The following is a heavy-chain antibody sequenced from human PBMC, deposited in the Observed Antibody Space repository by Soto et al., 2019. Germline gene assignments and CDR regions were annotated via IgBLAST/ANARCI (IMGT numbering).Heavy chain of an antibody. CDR1: GGSFNGYY. CDR3: ARGVRRYYYYYMDV. J-gene: IGHJ6*03. V-gene: IGHV4-34*01. CDR2: INRSEGT. Sequence: PSETLSLTCAVYGGSFNGYYWTWIRQPPGKGLEWIGEINRSEGTNYNPSLKSRVTISVDTSKNQLSLKLSSVTAADTAVYYCARGVRRYYYYYMDVGGKGPTVTVSS.